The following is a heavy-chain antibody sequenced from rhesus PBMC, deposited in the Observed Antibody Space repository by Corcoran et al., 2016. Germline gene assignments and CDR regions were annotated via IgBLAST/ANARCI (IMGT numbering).Heavy chain of an antibody. D-gene: IGHD3-3*01. Sequence: QVQLQESGPGLVKPSETLSLTCPFSGGSVSSPTWWRWIRQPPGPGLEWIGYISGSRGTTYYNPSLKSRVTSSTDTSKNHFSLKLTSVTAADTAVYYCAMYYNIWTGYFDYWGPGVLVTVSS. V-gene: IGHV4-65*01. J-gene: IGHJ4*01. CDR2: ISGSRGTT. CDR3: AMYYNIWTGYFDY. CDR1: GGSVSSPTW.